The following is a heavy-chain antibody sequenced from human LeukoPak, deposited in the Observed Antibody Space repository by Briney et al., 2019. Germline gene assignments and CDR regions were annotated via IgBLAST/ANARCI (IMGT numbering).Heavy chain of an antibody. Sequence: SQTLSLTCTVSGGSISSYYWSWIRQPPGKGLEWIGYIYYSGSTNYNPSLKSRVTISVDTSKNQFSLKLSSVTAADTAVYYCAREYSSGWYGSYYYYYYMDVWGKGTTVTISS. CDR3: AREYSSGWYGSYYYYYYMDV. D-gene: IGHD6-19*01. J-gene: IGHJ6*03. V-gene: IGHV4-59*01. CDR1: GGSISSYY. CDR2: IYYSGST.